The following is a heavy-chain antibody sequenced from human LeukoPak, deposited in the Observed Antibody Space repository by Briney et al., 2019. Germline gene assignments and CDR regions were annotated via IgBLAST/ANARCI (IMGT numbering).Heavy chain of an antibody. D-gene: IGHD6-13*01. CDR3: ARDPRRHMYSSSWYPLDY. J-gene: IGHJ4*02. CDR1: GYSISSGYY. CDR2: IYHSGST. V-gene: IGHV4-38-2*02. Sequence: PSETLSLTCTVSGYSISSGYYWGWIRQPPGKGLEWIGSIYHSGSTYYNPSLKSRVTISVDTSKNQFSLKLSSVTAADTAVYYCARDPRRHMYSSSWYPLDYWGQGTLVTVSS.